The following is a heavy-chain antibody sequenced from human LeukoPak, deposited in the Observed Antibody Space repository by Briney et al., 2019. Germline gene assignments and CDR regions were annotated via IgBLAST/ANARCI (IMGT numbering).Heavy chain of an antibody. D-gene: IGHD6-19*01. CDR1: GYTFTSYY. V-gene: IGHV1-18*04. CDR2: ISAYNGNT. CDR3: AREAVAGTSWFDP. Sequence: ASVKVSCKASGYTFTSYYIHWVRQAPGQGLEWMGWISAYNGNTNYAQKLQGRVTMTTDTSTSTAYMELRSLRSDDTAVYYCAREAVAGTSWFDPWGQGTLVTVSS. J-gene: IGHJ5*02.